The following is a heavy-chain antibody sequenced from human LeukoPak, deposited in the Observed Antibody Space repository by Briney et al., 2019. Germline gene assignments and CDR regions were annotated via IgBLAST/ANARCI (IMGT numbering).Heavy chain of an antibody. Sequence: GASVKVSCKASGGTFSSYAISWVRQAPGQGLEWMGGIIPIFGTANYVQKLQGRVTMTTDTSTSTAYMELRSLRSDDTAVYYCARVFRPAYCGGDCYRGIDYWGQGTLVTVSS. J-gene: IGHJ4*02. CDR2: IIPIFGTA. CDR1: GGTFSSYA. V-gene: IGHV1-69*05. D-gene: IGHD2-21*02. CDR3: ARVFRPAYCGGDCYRGIDY.